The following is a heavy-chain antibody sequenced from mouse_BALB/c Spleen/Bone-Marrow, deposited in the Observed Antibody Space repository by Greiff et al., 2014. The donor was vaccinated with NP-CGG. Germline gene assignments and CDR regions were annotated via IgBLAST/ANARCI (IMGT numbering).Heavy chain of an antibody. Sequence: ESGAELARPGASVKLSCKASGYTFTSYWMQWVKQRPGQGLEWIGAIYPGDGDTRYTQKFKGEATLTADKSSSTAYMQLSSMASEDSAVYYCARSEGNYAMGYWGQGTSVTVSS. V-gene: IGHV1-87*01. J-gene: IGHJ4*01. CDR1: GYTFTSYW. CDR2: IYPGDGDT. CDR3: ARSEGNYAMGY.